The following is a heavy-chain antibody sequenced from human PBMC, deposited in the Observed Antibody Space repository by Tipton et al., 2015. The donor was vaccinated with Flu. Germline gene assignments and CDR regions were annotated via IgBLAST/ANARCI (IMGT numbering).Heavy chain of an antibody. V-gene: IGHV4-38-2*02. D-gene: IGHD1-7*01. J-gene: IGHJ4*02. CDR2: IYHSGST. CDR1: GYSISSGYY. CDR3: ASFISEYNWNYGEELDY. Sequence: TLSLTCTVSGYSISSGYYWGWIRQPPGKGLEWIGSIYHSGSTYCNPSLKSRVTISVDTSKNQFSLKLSSVTAADTAVYYCASFISEYNWNYGEELDYWGQGTLVTVSS.